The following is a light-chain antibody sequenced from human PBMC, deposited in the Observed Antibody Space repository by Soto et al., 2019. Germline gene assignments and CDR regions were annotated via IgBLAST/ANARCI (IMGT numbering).Light chain of an antibody. CDR1: QGISNY. CDR2: AAS. V-gene: IGKV1-27*01. Sequence: DIQMTQSPSSLSASVGDRVTITCRASQGISNYLAWYQQKPGKVPKLLIYAASTLQSGVPSRFSGSGSGTDFXLTIXSLQXXDVATXYCQKYNSAHQTFGQGTKVDIK. J-gene: IGKJ1*01. CDR3: QKYNSAHQT.